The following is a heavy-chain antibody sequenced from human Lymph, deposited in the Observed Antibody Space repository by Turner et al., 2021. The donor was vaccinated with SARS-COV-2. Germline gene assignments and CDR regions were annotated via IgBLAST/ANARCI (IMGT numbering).Heavy chain of an antibody. CDR3: ARLGELLLFGLALDY. D-gene: IGHD1-26*01. CDR2: ISYDGINK. V-gene: IGHV3-30-3*01. J-gene: IGHJ4*02. CDR1: GFTFSSYV. Sequence: QVQLVDPGGGLVQPGRSLRLSWAAPGFTFSSYVMHWVRQAPGKGLGWVAVISYDGINKYYADSVKGRFTISRDNSKNTLYLQMNSLRAEDTAVYYCARLGELLLFGLALDYWGQGTLVTVSS.